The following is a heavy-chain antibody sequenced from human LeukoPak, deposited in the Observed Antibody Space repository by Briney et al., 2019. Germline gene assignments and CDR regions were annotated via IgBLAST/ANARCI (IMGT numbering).Heavy chain of an antibody. CDR3: ARHSVSTFDH. CDR1: GYTFTSYD. V-gene: IGHV1-8*01. Sequence: ASVKVSCKASGYTFTSYDINWERQATGQGPEWVGWINPNSGNRGSAQKFQGRVTMTRDTSINTAYMELNSLTSEDTAVYYCARHSVSTFDHWGQGTPVTVSS. J-gene: IGHJ4*02. CDR2: INPNSGNR. D-gene: IGHD5/OR15-5a*01.